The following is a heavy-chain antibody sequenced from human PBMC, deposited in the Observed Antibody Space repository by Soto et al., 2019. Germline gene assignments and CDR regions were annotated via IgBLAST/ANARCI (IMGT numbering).Heavy chain of an antibody. D-gene: IGHD3-22*01. CDR2: IIPIFGTA. V-gene: IGHV1-69*01. CDR1: GGTFSSYA. Sequence: QVQLVQSGAEVKKPGSSVKVSCKASGGTFSSYAISWVRQAPGQGLEWMGGIIPIFGTANYAQKFQGRVTIPADESTSTAYMELSSLSSEDTAVYYCAEGRYYYDSSGYNLWRFDHWGQGTLVTVSS. J-gene: IGHJ5*02. CDR3: AEGRYYYDSSGYNLWRFDH.